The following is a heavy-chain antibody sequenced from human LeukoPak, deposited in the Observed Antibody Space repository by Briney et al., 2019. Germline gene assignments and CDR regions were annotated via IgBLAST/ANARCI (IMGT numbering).Heavy chain of an antibody. CDR2: IGASGGST. D-gene: IGHD3-9*01. V-gene: IGHV3-23*01. Sequence: GESLRLSCATSGFTFSSYAMSWVRQAPGKGLEWVSGIGASGGSTYYADSVKGRFTISRDNSKNTLYLQMNSLRTEDTAVYYCTKATGYDILTGLDYWDLGTLVTVSS. CDR3: TKATGYDILTGLDY. CDR1: GFTFSSYA. J-gene: IGHJ4*02.